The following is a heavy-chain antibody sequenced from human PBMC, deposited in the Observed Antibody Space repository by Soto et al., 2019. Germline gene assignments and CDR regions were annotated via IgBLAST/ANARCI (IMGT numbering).Heavy chain of an antibody. CDR1: GGSFSGYY. CDR2: INHSGST. J-gene: IGHJ5*02. D-gene: IGHD3-10*01. Sequence: SETLSLTCAVYGGSFSGYYWSWIRQPPGKGLEWIGEINHSGSTNYNPSLKSRVTISVDTSKNQFSLKLSSVTAADTAVYYCARANPHNFITMVRGVTVRWFGPWGQGPLVT. CDR3: ARANPHNFITMVRGVTVRWFGP. V-gene: IGHV4-34*01.